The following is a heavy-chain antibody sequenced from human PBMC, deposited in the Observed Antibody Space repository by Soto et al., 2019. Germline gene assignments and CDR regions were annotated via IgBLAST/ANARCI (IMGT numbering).Heavy chain of an antibody. V-gene: IGHV1-2*02. J-gene: IGHJ4*02. CDR3: TRGRTTGPVAVSETILGGY. CDR2: INPKSGDT. Sequence: ASVKVSCKASGYSFSDYYMHWVRQAPGQGLQWMGWINPKSGDTKCAQSFQGGVTMTRDTSINTAYMELNRLTSDDTAVYYCTRGRTTGPVAVSETILGGYWGRGTLVTVSS. CDR1: GYSFSDYY. D-gene: IGHD6-19*01.